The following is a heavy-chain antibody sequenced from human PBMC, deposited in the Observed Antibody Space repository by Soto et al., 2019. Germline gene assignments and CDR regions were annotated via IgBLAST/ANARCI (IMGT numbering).Heavy chain of an antibody. V-gene: IGHV3-23*01. CDR3: ARSSPADSATSGVDH. Sequence: PGGSLRLSCAASGFTFSSYAMSWVRQAPGQGLEWVSSISGSGGGTYYAGSVKGRFAISRDNSKNTLYLQMNSLGAEDTALYYCARSSPADSATSGVDHWGQGTLVTVSS. D-gene: IGHD5-18*01. CDR1: GFTFSSYA. J-gene: IGHJ5*02. CDR2: ISGSGGGT.